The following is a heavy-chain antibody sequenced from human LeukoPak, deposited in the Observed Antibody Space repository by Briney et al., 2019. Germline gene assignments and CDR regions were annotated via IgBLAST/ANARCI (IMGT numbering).Heavy chain of an antibody. J-gene: IGHJ5*02. Sequence: PSQTLSLTCTVSGGSISSGDYYWSWIRQPPGRGLEWIVYIYYSGSTYYNPSLKSRITITVDTSKNQFSLKLSSVTAADTAVYYCARGVVPAALNWFDPWGQGTLVTVSS. V-gene: IGHV4-30-4*01. CDR3: ARGVVPAALNWFDP. D-gene: IGHD2-2*01. CDR2: IYYSGST. CDR1: GGSISSGDYY.